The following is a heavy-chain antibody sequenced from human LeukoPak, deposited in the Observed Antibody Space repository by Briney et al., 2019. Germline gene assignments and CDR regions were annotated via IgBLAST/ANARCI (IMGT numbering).Heavy chain of an antibody. J-gene: IGHJ4*01. CDR2: INPKNGGA. D-gene: IGHD3-10*01. CDR1: GYTFTDYY. Sequence: ASVKVSCKASGYTFTDYYMHWVRQAPGQGLEWMGWINPKNGGAHSAQKFQGRFTMTRDTSISTAYMELTRLRSDDPAISYCARAVAFGPGSCPGDWGQGPLGTVSS. CDR3: ARAVAFGPGSCPGD. V-gene: IGHV1-2*02.